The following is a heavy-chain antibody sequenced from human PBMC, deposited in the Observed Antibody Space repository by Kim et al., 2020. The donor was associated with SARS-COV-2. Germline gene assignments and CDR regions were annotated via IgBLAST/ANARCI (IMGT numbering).Heavy chain of an antibody. CDR3: ARAGYYDSAGYYYDY. Sequence: SETLSLTCTVSGDSINSYYWNWIRQPPGRELEWVGYIYHSGRTSYHPSIKSRVTISIDTSKNQLSLRLISVTAADTAVYYCARAGYYDSAGYYYDYWGQGTLVTVSS. V-gene: IGHV4-59*01. CDR1: GDSINSYY. J-gene: IGHJ4*02. D-gene: IGHD3-22*01. CDR2: IYHSGRT.